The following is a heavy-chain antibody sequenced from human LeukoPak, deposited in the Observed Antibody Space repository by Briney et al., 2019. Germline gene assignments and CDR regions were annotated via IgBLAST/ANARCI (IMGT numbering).Heavy chain of an antibody. D-gene: IGHD6-19*01. V-gene: IGHV4-34*01. Sequence: SETLSLTCAVYGGSFSGYYWSWIRQPPGKGLEWIGEINHSGSTNYNPSLKSRVTISVDTSKNQFSLKLSSVTAADTAVYYCARHGRSYSSGWRPAKHFDYWGQGTLVTVSS. CDR3: ARHGRSYSSGWRPAKHFDY. J-gene: IGHJ4*02. CDR2: INHSGST. CDR1: GGSFSGYY.